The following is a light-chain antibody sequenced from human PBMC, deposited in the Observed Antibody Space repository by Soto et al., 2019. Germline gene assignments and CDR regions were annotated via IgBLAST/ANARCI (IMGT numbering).Light chain of an antibody. CDR1: QSVSNN. CDR3: QQHNNWPPIT. V-gene: IGKV3D-15*01. Sequence: EIVLTQSPGTLSLSPGERATLSCRASQSVSNNYLAWYQQKPGQAPRLLIYGASTRATGIPARFSGSGSGTDFTLTISSLQSEDCAVYYCQQHNNWPPITFGQGTRLEIK. CDR2: GAS. J-gene: IGKJ5*01.